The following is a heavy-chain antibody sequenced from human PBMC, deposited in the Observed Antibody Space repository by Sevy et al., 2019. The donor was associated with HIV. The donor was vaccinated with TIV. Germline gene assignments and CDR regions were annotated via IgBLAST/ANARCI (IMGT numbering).Heavy chain of an antibody. CDR1: GFTFSSYS. Sequence: GGSLRLSCAASGFTFSSYSMNWVRQAPGKGLEWVSSISSSSSYIYYADSVKGRFTISRDNAKNSLYLQMNSLRAEDTAVYYCARESEAVVAATRLDYWGQGTLVTVSS. J-gene: IGHJ4*02. CDR3: ARESEAVVAATRLDY. D-gene: IGHD2-15*01. V-gene: IGHV3-21*01. CDR2: ISSSSSYI.